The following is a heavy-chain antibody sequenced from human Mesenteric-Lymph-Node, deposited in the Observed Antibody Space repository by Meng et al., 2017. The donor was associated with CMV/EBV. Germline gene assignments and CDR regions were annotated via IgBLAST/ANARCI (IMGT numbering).Heavy chain of an antibody. J-gene: IGHJ5*02. CDR1: GGSFNGYY. Sequence: SETLSLTCAVYGGSFNGYYWGWIRQPPGKGLEWIGETNDSGSTKYNPSLKSRVTISVDTSKNQFSLKLGSVTAADTAVYYCARVVVVLEAGRWFDPWGQGTLVTVSS. CDR3: ARVVVVLEAGRWFDP. V-gene: IGHV4-34*01. D-gene: IGHD2-21*01. CDR2: TNDSGST.